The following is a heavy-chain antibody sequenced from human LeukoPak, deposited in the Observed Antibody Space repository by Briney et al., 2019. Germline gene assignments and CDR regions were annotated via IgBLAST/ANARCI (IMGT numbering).Heavy chain of an antibody. CDR1: GLTFSSYW. J-gene: IGHJ4*02. D-gene: IGHD3-22*01. CDR2: INRDGSST. Sequence: GGSLRLSCAASGLTFSSYWMHWVRQAPGKGLVWVSRINRDGSSTSYVDSVKGRFTISRDNAKNTPYLQMNSLRAEDTAVYYCASGEFDYYDSIMFGGQGTLVTVSS. CDR3: ASGEFDYYDSIMF. V-gene: IGHV3-74*01.